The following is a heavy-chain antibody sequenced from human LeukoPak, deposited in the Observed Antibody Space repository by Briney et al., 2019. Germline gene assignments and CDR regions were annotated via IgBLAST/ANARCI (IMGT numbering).Heavy chain of an antibody. D-gene: IGHD3-22*01. J-gene: IGHJ3*02. CDR2: IYYSGST. Sequence: SETLSLTCTVSGGSISSSSYFWAWIRQPPGKGLEWIGSIYYSGSTYYNPSLKSRVTISVDTSKNQFSLKLSSVTAADTAVYYCARLYDSSGYYLTEYDAFDIWGQGTMVTVSS. CDR1: GGSISSSSYF. CDR3: ARLYDSSGYYLTEYDAFDI. V-gene: IGHV4-39*01.